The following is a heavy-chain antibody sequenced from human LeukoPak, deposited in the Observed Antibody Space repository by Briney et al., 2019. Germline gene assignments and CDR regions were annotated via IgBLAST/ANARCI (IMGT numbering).Heavy chain of an antibody. CDR3: AIDLFPCSSTSCYVY. CDR1: GFTFSSSW. Sequence: GGSLRLSCAASGFTFSSSWMSWVRQAPGKGLEWVANIIQDGSAQYYVDSVKGRFTISRDNADNSLYLQMNSLRAEDTAVYYCAIDLFPCSSTSCYVYWGRGTLVTVSS. V-gene: IGHV3-7*01. D-gene: IGHD2-2*01. CDR2: IIQDGSAQ. J-gene: IGHJ4*02.